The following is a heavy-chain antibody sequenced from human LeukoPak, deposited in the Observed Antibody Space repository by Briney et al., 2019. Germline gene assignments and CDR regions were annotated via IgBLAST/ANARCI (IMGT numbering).Heavy chain of an antibody. Sequence: GGSLRLSCAASGFTFSSYAMHWVRQAPGKGLEWVAVISYDGSNKYYADSVKGRFTISRDNSKNTLYLQMNSLRAEDTAVYYCARDRDIAAAGVGNTFDIWGQGTMVTVSS. J-gene: IGHJ3*02. D-gene: IGHD6-13*01. CDR3: ARDRDIAAAGVGNTFDI. V-gene: IGHV3-30-3*01. CDR1: GFTFSSYA. CDR2: ISYDGSNK.